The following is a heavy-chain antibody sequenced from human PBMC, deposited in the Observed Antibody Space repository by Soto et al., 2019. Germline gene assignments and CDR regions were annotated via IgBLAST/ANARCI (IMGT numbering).Heavy chain of an antibody. CDR3: AKRGSGSYFDY. V-gene: IGHV3-23*01. CDR2: ISGSGEST. CDR1: GFTFSSYA. D-gene: IGHD3-10*01. J-gene: IGHJ4*02. Sequence: EVQLLESGGGLVQPGGSLRLSCAASGFTFSSYAMRWVRQAPGKGREWVSAISGSGESTYYADSVKGRFTTSRDNSKNTLYLQMNSLRAEDTAVYYCAKRGSGSYFDYWGQGPLVTVSS.